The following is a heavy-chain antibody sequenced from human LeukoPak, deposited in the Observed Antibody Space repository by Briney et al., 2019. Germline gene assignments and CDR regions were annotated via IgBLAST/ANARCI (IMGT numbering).Heavy chain of an antibody. V-gene: IGHV3-9*01. Sequence: GGSLRLSCAASGFTFDDYAMHWVRQAPGKGLEWVSGISWNSGSIGYADSVKGRFTISRDNAKNSLYLRMNSLRAEDTALYYCAKDAVDYDSSGYYRDAFDIWGQGTMVTASS. CDR3: AKDAVDYDSSGYYRDAFDI. J-gene: IGHJ3*02. D-gene: IGHD3-22*01. CDR1: GFTFDDYA. CDR2: ISWNSGSI.